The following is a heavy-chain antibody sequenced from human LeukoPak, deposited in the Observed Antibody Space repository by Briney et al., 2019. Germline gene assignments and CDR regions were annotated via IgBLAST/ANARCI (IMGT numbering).Heavy chain of an antibody. CDR1: GFTFSDYY. D-gene: IGHD2-2*01. V-gene: IGHV3-11*01. CDR3: ARDSEQDIVVVPAALRGYYGMDV. CDR2: ISSSGSTI. J-gene: IGHJ6*02. Sequence: GGPLRLSWAASGFTFSDYYMSWIRQAPGKGLGWVSYISSSGSTIYYADSVKGRFTISRDNAKNSLYLQMNSLRAEDTAVYYCARDSEQDIVVVPAALRGYYGMDVWGQGTTVTVSS.